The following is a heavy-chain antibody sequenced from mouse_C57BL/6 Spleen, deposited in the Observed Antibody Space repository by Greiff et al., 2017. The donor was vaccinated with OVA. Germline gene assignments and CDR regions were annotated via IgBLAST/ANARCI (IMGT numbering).Heavy chain of an antibody. CDR3: ARCPYGSSSWFAY. CDR1: GYAFSSYW. Sequence: QVQLQQSGAELVKPGASVKISCKASGYAFSSYWMNWVKQRPGTGLEWIGQIYPGDGDTNYNGKFKGKATLTADKSSSTAYMQLSSLTSEDSAVYFCARCPYGSSSWFAYWGQGTLVTVSA. CDR2: IYPGDGDT. D-gene: IGHD1-1*01. V-gene: IGHV1-80*01. J-gene: IGHJ3*01.